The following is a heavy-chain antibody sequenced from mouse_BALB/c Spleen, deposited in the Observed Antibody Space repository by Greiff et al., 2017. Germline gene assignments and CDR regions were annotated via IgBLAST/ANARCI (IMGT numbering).Heavy chain of an antibody. CDR1: GFTFSSYA. CDR2: ISSGGSYT. V-gene: IGHV5-9-4*01. D-gene: IGHD1-1*01. Sequence: DVQLVESGGGLVKPGGSLKLSCAASGFTFSSYAVPWVRQSPEKRLEWVAEISSGGSYTYYPDTVTGRFTISRDNAKNTLYLEMSSLRSEDTAMYYCARAYYYDSNYYAMDYWGQGTSVTVSS. J-gene: IGHJ4*01. CDR3: ARAYYYDSNYYAMDY.